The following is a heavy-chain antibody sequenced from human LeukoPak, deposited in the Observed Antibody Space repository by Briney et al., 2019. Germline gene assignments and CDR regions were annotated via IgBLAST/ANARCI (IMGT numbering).Heavy chain of an antibody. D-gene: IGHD5-12*01. Sequence: PGGSLRLSCAVSGFTFSSDAVNWVRQAPGKGLEWVSAISGSGGSTYYADSVKGRFTISRDNSRHTLYLQMNSLRADDTAVYYCAKHSGYDLKYFDSWGQGTLVTVSS. CDR2: ISGSGGST. CDR3: AKHSGYDLKYFDS. J-gene: IGHJ4*02. CDR1: GFTFSSDA. V-gene: IGHV3-23*01.